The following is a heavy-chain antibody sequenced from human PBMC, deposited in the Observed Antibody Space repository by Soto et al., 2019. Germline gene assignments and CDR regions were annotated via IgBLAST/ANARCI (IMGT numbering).Heavy chain of an antibody. CDR2: ISGSGGST. CDR3: AKHLTYCSSTSCYTYYYYGMDV. Sequence: GGSLRLSCAASGFTFSSYAMSWVRQAPGKGLEWVSAISGSGGSTYYADSVKGRFTISRDNSKNTLYLQMNSLRAEDTAVYYCAKHLTYCSSTSCYTYYYYGMDVWGQGTKVTFSS. CDR1: GFTFSSYA. V-gene: IGHV3-23*01. D-gene: IGHD2-2*02. J-gene: IGHJ6*02.